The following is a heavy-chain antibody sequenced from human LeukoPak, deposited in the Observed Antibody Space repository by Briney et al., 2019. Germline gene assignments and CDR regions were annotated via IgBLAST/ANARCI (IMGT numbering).Heavy chain of an antibody. D-gene: IGHD6-6*01. CDR1: GGSFSGYY. Sequence: SETLSLTCAVYGGSFSGYYWSWIRQPPGKGPEWIGEINHSGSTNYNPSLKSRVTISVDTSKNQFSLKLSSVTAADTAVYYCARRGGLQLVRGNFQHWGQGTLVTVSS. J-gene: IGHJ1*01. V-gene: IGHV4-34*01. CDR2: INHSGST. CDR3: ARRGGLQLVRGNFQH.